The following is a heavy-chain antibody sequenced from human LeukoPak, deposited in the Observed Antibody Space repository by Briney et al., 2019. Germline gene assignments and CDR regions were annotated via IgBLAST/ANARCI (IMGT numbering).Heavy chain of an antibody. CDR2: ISSSSEYI. D-gene: IGHD5-18*01. CDR1: GFTFSTDS. J-gene: IGHJ4*02. CDR3: ARTREEGGAAMTGAHFDY. Sequence: GGSLRLSCAASGFTFSTDSMNWVRQAPGKGLEWVSFISSSSEYIYYADSVKGRFIISRDNAKNSLYLQVNSLRAEDTAVYYCARTREEGGAAMTGAHFDYWGQGTLVTVSS. V-gene: IGHV3-21*01.